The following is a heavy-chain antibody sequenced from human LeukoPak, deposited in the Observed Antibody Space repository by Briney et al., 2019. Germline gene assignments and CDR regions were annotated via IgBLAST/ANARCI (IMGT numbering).Heavy chain of an antibody. D-gene: IGHD3/OR15-3a*01. CDR1: GGSFSGYY. J-gene: IGHJ4*02. CDR2: IYYSGST. V-gene: IGHV4-30-4*01. CDR3: ARENFGLIDY. Sequence: SETLSLTCAVYGGSFSGYYWSWIRQPPGKGLEWIGYIYYSGSTYYNPSLKSRVTISVDTSKNQFSLKLSSVTAADTAVYYCARENFGLIDYWGQGTLVTVSS.